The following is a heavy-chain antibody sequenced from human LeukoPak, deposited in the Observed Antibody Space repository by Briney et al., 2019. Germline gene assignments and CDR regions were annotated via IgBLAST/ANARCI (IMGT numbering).Heavy chain of an antibody. J-gene: IGHJ5*02. CDR3: AKVSRAAGIAVAGTWFDP. V-gene: IGHV3-23*01. CDR2: ISGSGGNT. D-gene: IGHD6-19*01. Sequence: GGSLRLSCAASGFTFSSYAMSWVRQAPGKGLEWVSAISGSGGNTYYADSVKGRFTISRDNSKNTLYLQMNSLRAEDTAVYYCAKVSRAAGIAVAGTWFDPWGQGTLVTVSS. CDR1: GFTFSSYA.